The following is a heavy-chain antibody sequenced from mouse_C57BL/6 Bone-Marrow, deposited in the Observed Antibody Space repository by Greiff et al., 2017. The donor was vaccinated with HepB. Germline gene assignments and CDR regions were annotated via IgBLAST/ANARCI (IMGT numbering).Heavy chain of an antibody. Sequence: EVQLQQSGPELVKPGASVKISCKASGYTFTDYYMNWVKQSHGKSLEWIGDINPNNGGTSYNQKFKGKATLTVDKSSSTAYMELRSLTSEDSAVYYCAPLWLRREAMDYWGQGTSVTVSS. CDR1: GYTFTDYY. CDR2: INPNNGGT. D-gene: IGHD2-2*01. CDR3: APLWLRREAMDY. J-gene: IGHJ4*01. V-gene: IGHV1-26*01.